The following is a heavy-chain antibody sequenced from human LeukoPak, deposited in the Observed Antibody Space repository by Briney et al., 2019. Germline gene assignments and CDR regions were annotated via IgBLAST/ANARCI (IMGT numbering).Heavy chain of an antibody. J-gene: IGHJ4*02. Sequence: PGGSLRLSCAASGFTFSNYGMHWVRQAPGKGLEWVAVISYDGSNKYYADSVKGRFTISRDNSKNTLYLQMNSLRAEDTAVYYCARVHDKIVVNLPFDYWGQGTLVTVSS. D-gene: IGHD3-22*01. CDR2: ISYDGSNK. CDR3: ARVHDKIVVNLPFDY. CDR1: GFTFSNYG. V-gene: IGHV3-30*03.